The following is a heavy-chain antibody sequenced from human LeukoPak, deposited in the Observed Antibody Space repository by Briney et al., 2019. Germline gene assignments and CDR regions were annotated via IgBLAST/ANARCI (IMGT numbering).Heavy chain of an antibody. J-gene: IGHJ1*01. Sequence: PSETLSLTCTVSGGSISSYYWSWIRQPPGKGLEWIGSIYYSGSTYYNPSLKSRVTISVDTSKNQFSLKLSSVTAADTAVYYCARECPYCSSTSAMDNFQHWGQGTLVTVSS. CDR3: ARECPYCSSTSAMDNFQH. CDR1: GGSISSYY. CDR2: IYYSGST. V-gene: IGHV4-59*12. D-gene: IGHD2-2*01.